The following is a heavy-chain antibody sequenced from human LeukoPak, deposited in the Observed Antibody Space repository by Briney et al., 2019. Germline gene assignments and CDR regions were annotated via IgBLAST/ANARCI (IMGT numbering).Heavy chain of an antibody. CDR3: AKTGRPNNSGWYRWFDP. J-gene: IGHJ5*02. CDR1: GGSFSGYY. D-gene: IGHD6-19*01. CDR2: INHSGST. V-gene: IGHV4-34*01. Sequence: SETLSLTCAVYGGSFSGYYWSWIRQPPGKGLEWIGEINHSGSTNYNPSLKSRVTISVDTSKNQFSLNLSSVTAADTAVYYCAKTGRPNNSGWYRWFDPWGQGTLVTVSS.